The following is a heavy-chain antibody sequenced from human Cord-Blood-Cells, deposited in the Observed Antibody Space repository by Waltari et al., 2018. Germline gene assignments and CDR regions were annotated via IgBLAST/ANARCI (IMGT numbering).Heavy chain of an antibody. J-gene: IGHJ3*02. CDR2: INHSGRT. Sequence: QVQLQQWGAGLLKPSETLSLTCAVYGGSFSGYYWSWIRQPPGKGLEWIGEINHSGRTNYNPSLKSRVTISVDTSKNQFSLKLSSVTAADTAVYYCARDWGSRAFDIWGQGTMVTVSS. CDR1: GGSFSGYY. CDR3: ARDWGSRAFDI. V-gene: IGHV4-34*01. D-gene: IGHD7-27*01.